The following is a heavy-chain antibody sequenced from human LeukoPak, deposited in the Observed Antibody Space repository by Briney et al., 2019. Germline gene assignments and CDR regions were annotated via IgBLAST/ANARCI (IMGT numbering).Heavy chain of an antibody. V-gene: IGHV3-30-3*01. CDR2: ISYDGSNK. J-gene: IGHJ4*02. D-gene: IGHD5-24*01. Sequence: PGGSLRLSCAASGFTFSSYAMHWVRQAPGKGLEWVAVISYDGSNKYYADSVKGRFTISRDNSKNTLYLQMNSLRAEDTAVYYCASHGRDGYLDYWGQGTLVTVSS. CDR1: GFTFSSYA. CDR3: ASHGRDGYLDY.